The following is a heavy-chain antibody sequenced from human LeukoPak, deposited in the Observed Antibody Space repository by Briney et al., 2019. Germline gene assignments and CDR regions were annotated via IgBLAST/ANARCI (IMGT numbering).Heavy chain of an antibody. Sequence: ASVKVSCKASGYTFTSYGISWVRQAPGQGLEWMGWISAYNGNTNCAQKLQGRVTMTTDTSTSTAYMELRSLRSEDTAVYYCAGPGTRGYGGYVDPFDYWGQGTLVTVSS. CDR3: AGPGTRGYGGYVDPFDY. D-gene: IGHD5-12*01. CDR2: ISAYNGNT. J-gene: IGHJ4*02. V-gene: IGHV1-18*01. CDR1: GYTFTSYG.